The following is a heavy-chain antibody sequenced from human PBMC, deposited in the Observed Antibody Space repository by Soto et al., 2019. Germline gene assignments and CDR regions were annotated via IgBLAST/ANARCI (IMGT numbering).Heavy chain of an antibody. CDR1: GFTFNSYA. J-gene: IGHJ3*02. Sequence: HPGGSLRLSCASSGFTFNSYAMTWVRQAPGKGLEWVSSISASGGSTYYTDSVKGRFTISRDNSKNTLYLQMNSLRAEDTAVYYCARDQHSSGWPDHDAFDIWGQGTMVTVSS. CDR2: ISASGGST. D-gene: IGHD6-19*01. CDR3: ARDQHSSGWPDHDAFDI. V-gene: IGHV3-23*01.